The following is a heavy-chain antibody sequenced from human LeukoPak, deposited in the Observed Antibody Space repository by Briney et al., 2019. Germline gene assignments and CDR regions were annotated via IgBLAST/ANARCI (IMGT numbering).Heavy chain of an antibody. V-gene: IGHV1-69*01. J-gene: IGHJ4*02. Sequence: SVKVSCKASGGTFSSYAISWVRQAPGQGLEWMGGIIPIFGTANYAQKFQGRVTITADESTSTAYMELSSLRSEDTAVYYCARAEQITIFGVFTPRPFDYGGQGTLVTVSS. CDR3: ARAEQITIFGVFTPRPFDY. CDR2: IIPIFGTA. CDR1: GGTFSSYA. D-gene: IGHD3-3*01.